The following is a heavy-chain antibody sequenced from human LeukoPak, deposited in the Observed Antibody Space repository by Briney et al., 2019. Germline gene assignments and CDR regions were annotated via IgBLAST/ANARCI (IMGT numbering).Heavy chain of an antibody. D-gene: IGHD3-10*01. J-gene: IGHJ6*03. CDR1: GYTFTSYD. CDR2: MNPNSGNK. V-gene: IGHV1-8*01. CDR3: ARIYYRRSDYHYYYMDV. Sequence: ASVKVSCKASGYTFTSYDINWVRQAPGQGLEWVGWMNPNSGNKGSAQKVQGRITITMNTSISTAYMELSSLRSEDTAVYYCARIYYRRSDYHYYYMDVWGEGTTVTVSS.